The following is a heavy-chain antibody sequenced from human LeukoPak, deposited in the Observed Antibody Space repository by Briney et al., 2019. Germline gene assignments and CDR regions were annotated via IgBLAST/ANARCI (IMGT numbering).Heavy chain of an antibody. D-gene: IGHD6-6*01. CDR3: ARGCKQLVSRYYYYYYMDV. J-gene: IGHJ6*03. CDR2: INHSGST. V-gene: IGHV4-34*01. Sequence: PSETLSLTCAVYGGSFSGYYWSWIRQPPGKGLEWIGEINHSGSTNYNPSLKSRVTISVDTSKNQFSLKLSSVTAADTAVYYCARGCKQLVSRYYYYYYMDVWGKGTTVTVSS. CDR1: GGSFSGYY.